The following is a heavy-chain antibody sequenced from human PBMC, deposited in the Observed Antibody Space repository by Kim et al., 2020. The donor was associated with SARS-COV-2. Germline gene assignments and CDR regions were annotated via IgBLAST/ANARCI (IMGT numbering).Heavy chain of an antibody. CDR2: IYYSGST. CDR3: ARGEGFVADY. D-gene: IGHD2-21*01. CDR1: GGSISSSSYY. V-gene: IGHV4-39*01. Sequence: SETLSLTCTVSGGSISSSSYYWGWIRQPPGKGLEWIGSIYYSGSTYYNPSLKSRVTISVDTSKNQFSLKLSSVTAADTAVYYCARGEGFVADYWGQGTLVTVSS. J-gene: IGHJ4*02.